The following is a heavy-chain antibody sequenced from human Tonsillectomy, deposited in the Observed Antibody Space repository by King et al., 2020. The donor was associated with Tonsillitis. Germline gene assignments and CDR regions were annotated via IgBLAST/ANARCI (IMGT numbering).Heavy chain of an antibody. V-gene: IGHV3-23*04. CDR2: ISGSGGGT. J-gene: IGHJ4*02. Sequence: EVQLVESGGGLVQPGGSLRLSCAASGFTFSSYAMSWVRQAPGKGLEWLSGISGSGGGTYYADSVKGRFTISRDNSKNTLYLQMNSLRAEDTAVYYCSSPSSYCSSTSCYPFDYWGQGTLVTVSS. CDR1: GFTFSSYA. CDR3: SSPSSYCSSTSCYPFDY. D-gene: IGHD2-2*01.